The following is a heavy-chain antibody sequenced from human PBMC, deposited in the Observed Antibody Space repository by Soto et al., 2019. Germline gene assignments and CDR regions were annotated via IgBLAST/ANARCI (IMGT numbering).Heavy chain of an antibody. CDR2: ISSSSSTI. CDR1: GFTFSSYS. D-gene: IGHD3-22*01. V-gene: IGHV3-48*02. CDR3: ARDTRPYYYDSSGYY. J-gene: IGHJ4*02. Sequence: GGSLRLSCAASGFTFSSYSMNWVRQAPGKGLEWVSYISSSSSTIYYADSVKGRFTISRDNAKNSLYLQMSSLRDEDTAVYYCARDTRPYYYDSSGYYWGQGTLVTVSS.